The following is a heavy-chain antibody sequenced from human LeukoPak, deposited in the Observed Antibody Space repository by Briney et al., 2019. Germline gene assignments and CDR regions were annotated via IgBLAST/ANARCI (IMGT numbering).Heavy chain of an antibody. V-gene: IGHV1-69*01. CDR3: ARNGYCSSTSCPGNYYYYGMDV. CDR1: GGTFSSYA. D-gene: IGHD2-2*03. Sequence: ASVKVSCKASGGTFSSYAISWVRQAPGQGLEWMGGIIPIFGTANYAQKFQGRVTITADESTSTAYMELSSLRSEDTAVYYCARNGYCSSTSCPGNYYYYGMDVWGQGTTVTVSS. CDR2: IIPIFGTA. J-gene: IGHJ6*02.